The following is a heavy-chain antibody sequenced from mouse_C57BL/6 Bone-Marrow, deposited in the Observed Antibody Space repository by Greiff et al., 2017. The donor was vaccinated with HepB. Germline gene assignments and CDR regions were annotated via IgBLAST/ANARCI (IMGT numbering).Heavy chain of an antibody. V-gene: IGHV3-6*01. CDR2: ISYDGSN. D-gene: IGHD1-1*01. CDR1: GYSIPSGYY. Sequence: EVQLQQSGPGLVKPSQSLSLTCSVTGYSIPSGYYWNWIRQFPGNKLEWMGYISYDGSNNYNPSLKNRISITRDTSKNQFFLKLNSVTTEETATYYCARGYYGRAMDYWGQGTSVTVSS. CDR3: ARGYYGRAMDY. J-gene: IGHJ4*01.